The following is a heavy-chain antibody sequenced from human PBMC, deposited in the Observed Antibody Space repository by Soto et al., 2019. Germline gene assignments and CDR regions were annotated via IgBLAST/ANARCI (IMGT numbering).Heavy chain of an antibody. V-gene: IGHV4-59*01. CDR1: GGSISSYY. Sequence: SVTLSLTCTVSGGSISSYYWSWIRQHPGKGLEWIGYIYFRGTTNYNPSLKSRVTMSADTSKNQFSLKLNSVTAADTAVYYCARMNYYDTSGYPFDYWGQGMMVTVS. CDR2: IYFRGTT. D-gene: IGHD3-22*01. J-gene: IGHJ4*02. CDR3: ARMNYYDTSGYPFDY.